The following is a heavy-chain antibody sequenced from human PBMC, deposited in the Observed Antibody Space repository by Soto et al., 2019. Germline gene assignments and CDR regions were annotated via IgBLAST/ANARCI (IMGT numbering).Heavy chain of an antibody. CDR3: TTYHGDYNFDH. V-gene: IGHV1-24*01. J-gene: IGHJ5*02. CDR2: FDPDEAET. Sequence: QVQLVQSGAEVKKPGASVKVSCKVSGYTLNEVAMHWVRQAPGKGLEWLGGFDPDEAETIYAQHFQGRVTMTDATTTDTVYMELSSLRSEDTASYFCTTYHGDYNFDHWGQGTLVTVSS. D-gene: IGHD4-17*01. CDR1: GYTLNEVA.